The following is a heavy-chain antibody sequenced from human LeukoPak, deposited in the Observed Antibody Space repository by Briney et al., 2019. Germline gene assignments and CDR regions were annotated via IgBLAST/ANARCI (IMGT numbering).Heavy chain of an antibody. D-gene: IGHD1-26*01. CDR1: GGSISSGGYS. J-gene: IGHJ3*02. CDR3: ARDLGGLDAFDI. Sequence: SETLSLTCAVSGGSISSGGYSWSWIRQPPGKGLEWIGYIYHSGSTYYNPSLKSRVTISVDRSKNQFSLKLSSVTAADTAVYYCARDLGGLDAFDIWGQGTMVTVSS. CDR2: IYHSGST. V-gene: IGHV4-30-2*01.